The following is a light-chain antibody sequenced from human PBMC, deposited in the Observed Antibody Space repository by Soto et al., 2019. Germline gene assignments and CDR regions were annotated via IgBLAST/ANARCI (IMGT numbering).Light chain of an antibody. J-gene: IGLJ1*01. CDR2: EVR. CDR1: MNDIGGYDY. CDR3: CSYTRTSNYYF. Sequence: SALTQPASVSVSPGHSSTCSCTGTMNDIGGYDYVSWYQQRPGKAPKLMIYEVRYRPSGVSNRFSGSKSGNTASLTISGLQAEDEADYYCCSYTRTSNYYFYGSGTKVTVL. V-gene: IGLV2-14*01.